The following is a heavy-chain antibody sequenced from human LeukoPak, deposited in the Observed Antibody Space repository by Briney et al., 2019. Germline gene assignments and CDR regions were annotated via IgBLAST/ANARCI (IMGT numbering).Heavy chain of an antibody. CDR1: GYTFTNYY. CDR2: INPNDGST. D-gene: IGHD3-16*01. J-gene: IGHJ4*02. CDR3: ARERRAWGEDF. Sequence: ASVKVSRKASGYTFTNYYIHWVRQAPGQGLEWVGLINPNDGSTGYAQRFQGRVTVTTDTSTSTVYMELNSLGSEDTAVYYCARERRAWGEDFWGQGTLVTVSS. V-gene: IGHV1-46*01.